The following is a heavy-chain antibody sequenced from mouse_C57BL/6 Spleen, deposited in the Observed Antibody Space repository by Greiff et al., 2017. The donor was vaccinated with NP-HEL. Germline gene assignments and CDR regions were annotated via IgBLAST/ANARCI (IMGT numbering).Heavy chain of an antibody. CDR2: ISSGGSYT. J-gene: IGHJ3*01. CDR1: GFTFSSYG. D-gene: IGHD1-1*01. Sequence: EVQLQESGGDLVKPGGSLKLSCAASGFTFSSYGMSWVRQTPDKRLEWVATISSGGSYTYYPDSVKGRFTISRDNAKNTLYLQMSSLKSEDTAMYYCARPGDYGSSYLAWFAYWGQGTLVTVSA. CDR3: ARPGDYGSSYLAWFAY. V-gene: IGHV5-6*01.